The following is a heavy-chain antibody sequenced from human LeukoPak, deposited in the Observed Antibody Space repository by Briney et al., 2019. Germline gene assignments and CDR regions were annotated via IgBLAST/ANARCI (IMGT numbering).Heavy chain of an antibody. CDR2: INHSGST. D-gene: IGHD6-13*01. J-gene: IGHJ3*02. CDR1: GGSFSGYY. CDR3: AREAPARSYSSSFDAFDI. Sequence: SETLSLTCAVYGGSFSGYYWSWIRQPPGKGLEWIGEINHSGSTNYNPSLKSRVTISVDTSKNQFSLKLSSVTAADTAVYYCAREAPARSYSSSFDAFDIWGQGTMVTVSS. V-gene: IGHV4-34*01.